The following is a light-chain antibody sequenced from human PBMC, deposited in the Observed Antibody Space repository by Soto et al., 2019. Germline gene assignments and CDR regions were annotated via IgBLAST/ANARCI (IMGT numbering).Light chain of an antibody. CDR3: QQYNNWPRRT. V-gene: IGKV3-15*01. CDR2: GAS. Sequence: EIKLTQAPGPLSLSTGEAATLSCRSSQSVSSSYLAWYQQKPGQAPRLLIYGASTRATGIPARFSGSGSGTEFTLTISSLQSEDFAVYYCQQYNNWPRRTFGQGTKVDI. J-gene: IGKJ1*01. CDR1: QSVSSSY.